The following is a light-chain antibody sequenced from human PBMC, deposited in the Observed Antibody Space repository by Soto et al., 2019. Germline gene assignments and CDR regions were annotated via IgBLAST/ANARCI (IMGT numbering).Light chain of an antibody. CDR1: QTVSRN. CDR2: DIS. CDR3: QQYNNWPS. J-gene: IGKJ5*01. V-gene: IGKV3-15*01. Sequence: EAVMTQSPATLSVSPGERATLSCRASQTVSRNLAWYQQRPGQAPRLLIYDISNRAAGVPARFSGSGSETEFTLTIMSLQSEDFAVYFCQQYNNWPSFGQVARLEIK.